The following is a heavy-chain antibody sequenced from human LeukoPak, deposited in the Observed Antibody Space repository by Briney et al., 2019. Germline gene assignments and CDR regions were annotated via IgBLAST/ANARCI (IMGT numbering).Heavy chain of an antibody. D-gene: IGHD6-6*01. Sequence: GGSLRLSCAASGFSVSNDYMIWVRQAPGKGLEWVSIIYSGGTTYYADSVKGRFTISRDNSKDTLYLQMNSLRAEDTAVFYCARGSLGSSSSSDCCPLDYWSQGALVTVSS. V-gene: IGHV3-53*01. CDR2: IYSGGTT. CDR3: ARGSLGSSSSSDCCPLDY. CDR1: GFSVSNDY. J-gene: IGHJ4*02.